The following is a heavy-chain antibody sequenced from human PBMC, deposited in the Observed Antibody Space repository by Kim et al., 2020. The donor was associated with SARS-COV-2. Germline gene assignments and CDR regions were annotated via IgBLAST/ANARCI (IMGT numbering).Heavy chain of an antibody. CDR2: INHSGST. CDR3: VRGPGISIFGVVIPGLYFDY. J-gene: IGHJ4*02. D-gene: IGHD3-3*01. V-gene: IGHV4-34*01. Sequence: SETLSLTCAVYGASFSGYYWNWIRQPPGKGLEWIGEINHSGSTNYNPSLKSRVTISVDTSKNQFSLRLTSVTAADTAVYYCVRGPGISIFGVVIPGLYFDYWGQGPLVTVSS. CDR1: GASFSGYY.